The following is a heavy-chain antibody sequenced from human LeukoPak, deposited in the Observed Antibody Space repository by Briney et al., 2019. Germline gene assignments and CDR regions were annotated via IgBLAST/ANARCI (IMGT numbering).Heavy chain of an antibody. CDR2: IYYSGST. CDR3: ARQSGSSWLYFDY. CDR1: GGSISSYY. V-gene: IGHV4-59*01. J-gene: IGHJ4*02. Sequence: SETLSLTCTVSGGSISSYYWSWIRQPPGKGLAWIGYIYYSGSTNYSPSLKSRVTMSVDTSKNQFSLKLSSVTAADTAVDYCARQSGSSWLYFDYWGQGTLVTVSS. D-gene: IGHD6-13*01.